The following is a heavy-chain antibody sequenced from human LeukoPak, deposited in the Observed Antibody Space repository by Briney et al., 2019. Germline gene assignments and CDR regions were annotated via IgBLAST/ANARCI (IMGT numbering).Heavy chain of an antibody. V-gene: IGHV4-38-2*02. CDR3: ARVKGSVGATSLDY. CDR1: GGSISSYY. CDR2: IYHSGSA. D-gene: IGHD1-26*01. Sequence: SETLSLTCTVSGGSISSYYWGWIRQPPGKGLEWIGSIYHSGSAYYNPSLKSRVTISVDTSKNQFSLKLSSVTAADTAVYYCARVKGSVGATSLDYWGQGTLVTVSS. J-gene: IGHJ4*02.